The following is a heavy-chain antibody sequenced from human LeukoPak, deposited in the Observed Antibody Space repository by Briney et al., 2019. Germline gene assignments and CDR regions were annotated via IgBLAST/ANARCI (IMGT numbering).Heavy chain of an antibody. V-gene: IGHV4-34*01. CDR3: ARGNTYYDFDY. D-gene: IGHD3-10*01. J-gene: IGHJ4*02. CDR2: INHSGST. CDR1: GGSFSGYY. Sequence: SETLSLTCAVYGGSFSGYYWSWIRQPPGKGLEWIGEINHSGSTNYNPSLKSRVTISVDTSKNQFSLKLSSVTAADTAVYYCARGNTYYDFDYWGQGTLVTVSS.